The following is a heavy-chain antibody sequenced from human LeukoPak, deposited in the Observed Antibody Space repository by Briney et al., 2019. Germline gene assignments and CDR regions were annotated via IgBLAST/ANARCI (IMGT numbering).Heavy chain of an antibody. CDR1: GFTFSSYA. D-gene: IGHD3-10*01. Sequence: GGSLRLSCAASGFTFSSYAMSWVSQAPGKGLEWVSAISGSGGSTYYADSVKGRFTISRDNSKNTLYLQMNSLRAEDTAVYYCAKGSLLWFGELLTNRNWFDPWGQGTLVTVSS. V-gene: IGHV3-23*01. J-gene: IGHJ5*02. CDR2: ISGSGGST. CDR3: AKGSLLWFGELLTNRNWFDP.